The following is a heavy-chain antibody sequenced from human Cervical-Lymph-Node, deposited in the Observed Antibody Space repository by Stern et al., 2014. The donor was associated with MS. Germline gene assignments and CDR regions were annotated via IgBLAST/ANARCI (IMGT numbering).Heavy chain of an antibody. CDR3: ARCYSNNWHEGGDDAFDI. Sequence: VQLVESGAEVKKPESSVKVSCKASGGSISSFALTWVRQAPGQGLEWMGGIVPLFGAANYATKFPGRATFTADKSTNTAYMELSSLTSDDTAVYSCARCYSNNWHEGGDDAFDIWGQGTPVTVSS. CDR2: IVPLFGAA. CDR1: GGSISSFA. D-gene: IGHD1-1*01. J-gene: IGHJ3*02. V-gene: IGHV1-69*06.